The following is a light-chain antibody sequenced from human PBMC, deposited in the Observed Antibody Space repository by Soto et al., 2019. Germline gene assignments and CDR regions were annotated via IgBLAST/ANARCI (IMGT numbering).Light chain of an antibody. CDR2: AAS. J-gene: IGKJ4*01. Sequence: DIQMTQSPSSLSASVGDRVTITCRASQGISNYLNWYQLKPGKAPELLIYAASSLQSGVPSRFSGSGSGTDFTLTISSLQPEDFTTYHCQQSLGTPQLTSGGGSKVDI. CDR3: QQSLGTPQLT. V-gene: IGKV1-39*01. CDR1: QGISNY.